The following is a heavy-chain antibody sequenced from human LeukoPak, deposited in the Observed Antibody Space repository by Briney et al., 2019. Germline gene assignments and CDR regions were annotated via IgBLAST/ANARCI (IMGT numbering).Heavy chain of an antibody. CDR2: INPNSGGT. Sequence: ASVKVSCKASGYTFTGYYMHWVRQAPGQGLEWMGWINPNSGGTNYAQKFQGRVTMTRDTSISTAYMELSRLRSDDTAVYYCARVFGDYVWGSYRYPYYFDYWGQGTLVTVSS. J-gene: IGHJ4*02. V-gene: IGHV1-2*02. CDR3: ARVFGDYVWGSYRYPYYFDY. CDR1: GYTFTGYY. D-gene: IGHD3-16*02.